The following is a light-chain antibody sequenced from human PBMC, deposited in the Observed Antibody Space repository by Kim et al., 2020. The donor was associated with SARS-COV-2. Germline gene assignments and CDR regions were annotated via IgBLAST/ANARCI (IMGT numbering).Light chain of an antibody. CDR3: SAWDSSLSACV. CDR2: KDN. CDR1: NQNVGNQG. J-gene: IGLJ3*02. Sequence: RPTTTHTRTGNNQNVGNQGAATLQHHQGHPPKLLSYKDNNRPSGISERLSASRSGNTASLTLTGLQPEDEADYYCSAWDSSLSACVFGGGTQLTVL. V-gene: IGLV10-54*01.